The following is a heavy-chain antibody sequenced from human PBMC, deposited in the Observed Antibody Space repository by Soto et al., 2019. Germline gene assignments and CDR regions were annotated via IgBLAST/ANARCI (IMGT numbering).Heavy chain of an antibody. CDR2: ISYDGSDK. Sequence: QVQLVEFGGGVVQPVRSLRLSCAASGFTFSNYGIHWVRQAPGKGLEWVALISYDGSDKYYADSVKGRFTISRDNSKNTLYLQMNSLRTEDTAVYYCARDVGGGNSLDYWGQGSLVTVSS. D-gene: IGHD2-21*02. J-gene: IGHJ4*02. CDR3: ARDVGGGNSLDY. CDR1: GFTFSNYG. V-gene: IGHV3-30*03.